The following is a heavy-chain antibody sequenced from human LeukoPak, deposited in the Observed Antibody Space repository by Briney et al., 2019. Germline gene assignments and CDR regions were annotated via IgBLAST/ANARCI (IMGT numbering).Heavy chain of an antibody. J-gene: IGHJ4*02. V-gene: IGHV3-30*19. Sequence: GGSLRLSCVVSGLRFRNYGMHWVRQAPGKGLEWVAVISYDGSNKYYADSVKGRFTISRDNSKNTLYLQMNSLRAEDTAVYYCARGGTLLLRDWGQGTLVTVSS. CDR3: ARGGTLLLRD. D-gene: IGHD2-15*01. CDR1: GLRFRNYG. CDR2: ISYDGSNK.